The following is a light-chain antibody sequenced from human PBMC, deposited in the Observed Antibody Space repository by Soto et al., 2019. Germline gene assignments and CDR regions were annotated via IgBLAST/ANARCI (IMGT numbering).Light chain of an antibody. V-gene: IGKV3-15*01. J-gene: IGKJ4*01. CDR3: QQYSSWVT. CDR1: QTITSN. CDR2: GAS. Sequence: EIVMTQSPVTLSLSPGDTATLSCRASQTITSNLAWYQQKPGQPPRLLIYGASTRATGIPARFSGSGSGTEFTLTITNLQSEDFAVYYCQQYSSWVTFGRGT.